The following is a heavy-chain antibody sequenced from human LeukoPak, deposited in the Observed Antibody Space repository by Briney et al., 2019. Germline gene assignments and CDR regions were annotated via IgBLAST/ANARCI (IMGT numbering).Heavy chain of an antibody. CDR1: GFTFSSYS. CDR2: ISSSSSYI. J-gene: IGHJ4*02. CDR3: AAHPFTLSGYDGDY. Sequence: GGSLRLSCAASGFTFSSYSMNWVRQAPGKGLEWVSSISSSSSYIYYADSVKGRFTISRDNAKNSLYLQMNSLRAEDTAVYYCAAHPFTLSGYDGDYWGQGTLVTVSS. V-gene: IGHV3-21*01. D-gene: IGHD5-12*01.